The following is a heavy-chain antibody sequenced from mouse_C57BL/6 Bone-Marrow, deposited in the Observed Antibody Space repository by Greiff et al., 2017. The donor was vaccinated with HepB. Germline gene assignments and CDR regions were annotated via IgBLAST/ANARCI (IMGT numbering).Heavy chain of an antibody. D-gene: IGHD2-14*01. Sequence: VQLKQSGAELVRPGASVKLSCTASGFNIKDDYMHWVKQRPEQGLEWIGWIDPENGDTEYASKFQGKATITADTSSNTAYLQLSSLTSEDTAVYYCTTVPRYFDVWGTGTTVTVSS. V-gene: IGHV14-4*01. CDR1: GFNIKDDY. J-gene: IGHJ1*03. CDR2: IDPENGDT. CDR3: TTVPRYFDV.